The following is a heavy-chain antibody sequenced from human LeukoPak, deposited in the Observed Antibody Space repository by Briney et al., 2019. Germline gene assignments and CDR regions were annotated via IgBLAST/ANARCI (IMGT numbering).Heavy chain of an antibody. CDR2: IYYSGST. CDR1: GGSISSGGYY. V-gene: IGHV4-31*03. Sequence: SETLPLTCTVSGGSISSGGYYWSWIRQHPGKGLEWIGYIYYSGSTYYNPSLKSRVTISVDTSKNQFSLKLSSVTAVDTAVYYCARDSPHSYGYDDAFDIWGQGTMVTVSS. D-gene: IGHD5-18*01. J-gene: IGHJ3*02. CDR3: ARDSPHSYGYDDAFDI.